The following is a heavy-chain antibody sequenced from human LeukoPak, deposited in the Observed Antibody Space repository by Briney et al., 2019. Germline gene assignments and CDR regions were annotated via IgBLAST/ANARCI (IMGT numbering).Heavy chain of an antibody. Sequence: ASVKVSCKASGYTFTGYFMHWVRQAPGRGLEWMGWINPDTGVTDIAQKFQGRVTMTSDTSISAAYMELSRLRSDDTAVYYCTRDHCSYINCYEDYYYGMDVWGQGTTVTVSS. V-gene: IGHV1-2*02. J-gene: IGHJ6*02. CDR2: INPDTGVT. CDR1: GYTFTGYF. CDR3: TRDHCSYINCYEDYYYGMDV. D-gene: IGHD2-2*01.